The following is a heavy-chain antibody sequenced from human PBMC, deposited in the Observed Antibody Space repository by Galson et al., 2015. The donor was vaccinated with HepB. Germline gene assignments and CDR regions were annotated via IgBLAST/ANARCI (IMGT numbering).Heavy chain of an antibody. D-gene: IGHD3-16*01. CDR3: AKEGGLGELIPYDY. CDR1: GITFNYYA. CDR2: ISWDGGST. Sequence: SLRLSCAASGITFNYYAMHWVRQAPGKGLEWVSLISWDGGSTYYADSVKGRFTISRDNSKNSLYLQMNSLRTEDTALYYCAKEGGLGELIPYDYWGQVTLVTVSS. J-gene: IGHJ4*02. V-gene: IGHV3-43*01.